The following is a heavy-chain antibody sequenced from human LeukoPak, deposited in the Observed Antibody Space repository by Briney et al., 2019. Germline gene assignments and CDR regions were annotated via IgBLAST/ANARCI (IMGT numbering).Heavy chain of an antibody. CDR3: ARARYYDFWKFDP. CDR2: MNPNSGNT. CDR1: GYTFTSYD. J-gene: IGHJ5*02. Sequence: ASVKVSCKASGYTFTSYDINWVRQATGQGLEWMGWMNPNSGNTGYAQKFQARVTITRNTSISTAYMELSSLRSEDTAVYYCARARYYDFWKFDPWGQGTLVTVSS. V-gene: IGHV1-8*03. D-gene: IGHD3-3*01.